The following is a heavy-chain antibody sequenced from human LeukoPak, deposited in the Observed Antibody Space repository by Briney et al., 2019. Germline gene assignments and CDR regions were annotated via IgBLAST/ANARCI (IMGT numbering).Heavy chain of an antibody. V-gene: IGHV3-64D*06. Sequence: GGSLRLSCSASGFTFSSYAMHWVRQAPGKGLEYVSAISNNGGSTYYADSVKGRFTISRDNSKNTLYLQMSSLRAEDTAVYYCVKDDSSGAFDIWGQGTMVTVSS. J-gene: IGHJ3*02. CDR3: VKDDSSGAFDI. CDR2: ISNNGGST. CDR1: GFTFSSYA. D-gene: IGHD6-19*01.